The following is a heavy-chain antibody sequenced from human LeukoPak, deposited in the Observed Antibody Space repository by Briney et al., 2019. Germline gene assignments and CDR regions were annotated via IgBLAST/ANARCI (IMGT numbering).Heavy chain of an antibody. J-gene: IGHJ4*02. Sequence: GRSLRLSCAASGFTFSSYAMHWVRQAPGKGLEWVAVISYDGSNKYYADSVKGRFTISRDNSKNTLYLQMNSLRAEDTAVYYCARDRDYGDYGGYFDYWGQGTLVTVSS. CDR3: ARDRDYGDYGGYFDY. CDR1: GFTFSSYA. V-gene: IGHV3-30-3*01. D-gene: IGHD4-17*01. CDR2: ISYDGSNK.